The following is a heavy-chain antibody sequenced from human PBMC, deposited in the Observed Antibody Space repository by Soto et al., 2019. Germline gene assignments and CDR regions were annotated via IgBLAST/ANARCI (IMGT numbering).Heavy chain of an antibody. CDR2: IYPGDSDT. D-gene: IGHD6-13*01. CDR1: GYSFTSYW. CDR3: ARHQYSSSWYVGQPLYYYYGMDV. V-gene: IGHV5-51*01. J-gene: IGHJ6*02. Sequence: PGESLKVSCKGSGYSFTSYWIGWVRQMPGKGLEWMGIIYPGDSDTRYSPSFQGQVTISADKSISTAYLQWSSLKASDTAMYYCARHQYSSSWYVGQPLYYYYGMDVWGQGTTVTVSS.